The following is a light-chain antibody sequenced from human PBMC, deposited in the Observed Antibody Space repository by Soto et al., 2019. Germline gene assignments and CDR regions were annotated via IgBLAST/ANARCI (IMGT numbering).Light chain of an antibody. CDR1: QSVSSSY. CDR3: QQDGSSSPIT. J-gene: IGKJ5*01. CDR2: GAS. V-gene: IGKV3-20*01. Sequence: EIVLTPSPGTLSLSPGERATLSCRASQSVSSSYLAWYQQKPGQAPRLLIYGASSRATGIPDRFSGSGSGTDFTLTISRLEPEDFAGYYCQQDGSSSPITFGQGTRLEIK.